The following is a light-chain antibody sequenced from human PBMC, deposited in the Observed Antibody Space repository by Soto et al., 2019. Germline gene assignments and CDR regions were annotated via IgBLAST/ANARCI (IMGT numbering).Light chain of an antibody. CDR2: DAC. Sequence: DIQMTQSPSTLSASVGDRVTITCRASQSVSTWLAWYQQKPGKAPKLLIYDACSLQSGVPSRFSGSGSGTEFTFTIISLQPDDFATYYCQQYNGYSGTFGQGTKVDIK. CDR1: QSVSTW. J-gene: IGKJ1*01. V-gene: IGKV1-5*01. CDR3: QQYNGYSGT.